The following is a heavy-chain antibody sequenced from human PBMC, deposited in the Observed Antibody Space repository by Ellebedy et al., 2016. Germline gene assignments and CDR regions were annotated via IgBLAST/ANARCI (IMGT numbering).Heavy chain of an antibody. D-gene: IGHD5-12*01. CDR3: ARGGELSAYSGYRHWFDP. Sequence: ASVKVSCKASGYTFTGYYIHWVRQAPGQGLEWIGWINPNGGVTKYARKFQGRVTMTRDTSIRPAYMDLKRLRSDDTAVYYCARGGELSAYSGYRHWFDPWGQGTLVTVSS. V-gene: IGHV1-2*02. CDR2: INPNGGVT. J-gene: IGHJ5*02. CDR1: GYTFTGYY.